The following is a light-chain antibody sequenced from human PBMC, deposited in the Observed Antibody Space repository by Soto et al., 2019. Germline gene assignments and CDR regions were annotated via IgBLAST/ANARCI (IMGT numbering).Light chain of an antibody. CDR1: QSVSSF. J-gene: IGKJ2*01. CDR2: DAS. CDR3: QQYNSGPYT. Sequence: EIVLTQSPATLSLSPGERATLSCRASQSVSSFLAWYQHKPGQAPRLLIYDASNRATGIPARFSGSGSGTDFTLTISSLEPEDFAVYYCQQYNSGPYTFGQGTKLEIK. V-gene: IGKV3-11*01.